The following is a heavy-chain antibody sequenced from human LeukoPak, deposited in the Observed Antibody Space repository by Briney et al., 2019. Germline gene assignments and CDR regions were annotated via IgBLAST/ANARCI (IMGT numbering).Heavy chain of an antibody. CDR2: ISSSGSTI. V-gene: IGHV3-48*03. Sequence: GGSLRLSCAASGFTFSSYEMNWVRQAPGKGLEWVPYISSSGSTIYYADSVKGRFTISRDNAKNSLYLQMNSLRAEDTAVYYCARAFYDSSGPYAFDIWGQGTMVTVSS. D-gene: IGHD3-22*01. CDR1: GFTFSSYE. J-gene: IGHJ3*02. CDR3: ARAFYDSSGPYAFDI.